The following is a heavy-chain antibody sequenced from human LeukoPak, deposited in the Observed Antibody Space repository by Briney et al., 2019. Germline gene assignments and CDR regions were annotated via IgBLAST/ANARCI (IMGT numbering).Heavy chain of an antibody. CDR1: GFTFDDYA. V-gene: IGHV3-66*01. J-gene: IGHJ4*02. Sequence: GGSLRLSCAASGFTFDDYAMHWVRQAPGKGLEWVSVIYSGGSTYYADSVKGRFTISRDNSKNTLYLQMNSLRAEDTAVYYCASVYSSGSLVWGQGTLVTVSS. CDR2: IYSGGST. D-gene: IGHD6-19*01. CDR3: ASVYSSGSLV.